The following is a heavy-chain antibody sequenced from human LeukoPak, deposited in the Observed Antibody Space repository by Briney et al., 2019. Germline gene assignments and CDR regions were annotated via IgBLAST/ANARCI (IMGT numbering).Heavy chain of an antibody. CDR1: GYTFTSYD. CDR2: MNPNSGNT. CDR3: ARVATVTTYSLDY. Sequence: ASVKVSCKASGYTFTSYDINWVRQATGQGLEWMGWMNPNSGNTGYAQKFQGRVTMTRNTSISTAYMELSSLRSEDTAVYYCARVATVTTYSLDYWGQGTLVTVSS. V-gene: IGHV1-8*01. J-gene: IGHJ4*02. D-gene: IGHD4-17*01.